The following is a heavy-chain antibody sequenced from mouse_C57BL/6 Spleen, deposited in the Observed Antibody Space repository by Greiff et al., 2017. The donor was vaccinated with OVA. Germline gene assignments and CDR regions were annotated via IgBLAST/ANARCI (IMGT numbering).Heavy chain of an antibody. J-gene: IGHJ3*01. CDR1: GYTFTSYW. D-gene: IGHD1-1*01. V-gene: IGHV1-50*01. CDR2: IDPSDSYT. CDR3: ARYYGSSEPAWFAY. Sequence: QVQLQQPGAELVKPGASVKLSCKASGYTFTSYWMQWVKQRPGQGLEWIGEIDPSDSYTNYNQKFKGKATLTVDTSSSTAYMQLSSLTSEDSAVDYGARYYGSSEPAWFAYWGQGTLVTVSA.